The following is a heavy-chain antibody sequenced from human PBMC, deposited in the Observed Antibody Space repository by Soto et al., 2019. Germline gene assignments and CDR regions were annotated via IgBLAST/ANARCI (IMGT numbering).Heavy chain of an antibody. Sequence: SETLSLTCTVSGGSISSSSYYWGWIRQPPGKGLEYIGSIHYSQSTYYNPSLKSRFSISVDTSKNQFSLKLSSVTAADTAVYYCARGRVVVPAAVMFNCLDPWGQGALVTVSS. D-gene: IGHD2-2*01. CDR2: IHYSQST. CDR3: ARGRVVVPAAVMFNCLDP. J-gene: IGHJ5*02. V-gene: IGHV4-39*01. CDR1: GGSISSSSYY.